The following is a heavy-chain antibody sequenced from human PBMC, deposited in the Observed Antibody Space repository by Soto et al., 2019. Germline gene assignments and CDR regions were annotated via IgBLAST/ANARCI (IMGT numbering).Heavy chain of an antibody. CDR3: ARDVGASRDGYNDGYFDF. D-gene: IGHD5-12*01. CDR2: ISSSGGTI. J-gene: IGHJ4*02. Sequence: PGGSLRLSCAASGLTFSSSNMNWVRQAPGKGLEWVSHISSSGGTIFYADSVKGRFTVSRDNAKKSLYLQLNSLRDEDTAVYYCARDVGASRDGYNDGYFDFWGQGTLVTVSS. V-gene: IGHV3-48*02. CDR1: GLTFSSSN.